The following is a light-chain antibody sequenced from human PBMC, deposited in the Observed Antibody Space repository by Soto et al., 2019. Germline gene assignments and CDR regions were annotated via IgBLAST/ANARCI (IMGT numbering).Light chain of an antibody. CDR1: QSVTGTN. J-gene: IGKJ1*01. CDR3: QQYNYWPT. CDR2: GAS. Sequence: EIVLTQSPGTLSLSPWEVATLSCRASQSVTGTNLAWYQQRPGQAPRLLIYGASTRATGVPARFSGSGSGTEFTLTISSLQSEDFAVYYCQQYNYWPTFGQGTKVDIK. V-gene: IGKV3-15*01.